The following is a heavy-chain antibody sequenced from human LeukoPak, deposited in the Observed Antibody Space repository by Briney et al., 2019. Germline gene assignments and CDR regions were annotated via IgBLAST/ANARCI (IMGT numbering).Heavy chain of an antibody. D-gene: IGHD1-26*01. CDR2: IYHSGGT. J-gene: IGHJ4*02. V-gene: IGHV4-30-2*01. CDR3: AREPDEGATWMGFDY. Sequence: ASETLSLTCAVSGGSISSGGYYWSWIRQPPGKGLEWIGYIYHSGGTYYNPSLKSRVTISVDRSKNQFSLKLSSVTAADTAVYYCAREPDEGATWMGFDYWGQGTLVTVSS. CDR1: GGSISSGGYY.